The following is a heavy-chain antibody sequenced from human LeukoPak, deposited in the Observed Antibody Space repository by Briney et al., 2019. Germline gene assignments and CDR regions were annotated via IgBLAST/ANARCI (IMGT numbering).Heavy chain of an antibody. Sequence: GGSLRLSCAASGFTFSSYAMHWVRQAPGKGLEWVAVISYDGSNKYYADSVKGRFTISRDNSKNTLYLQMSSLRAEDTAVYYCAKEGTRWWTPFDYWGQGTLVTVSS. V-gene: IGHV3-30-3*01. CDR2: ISYDGSNK. CDR1: GFTFSSYA. CDR3: AKEGTRWWTPFDY. J-gene: IGHJ4*02. D-gene: IGHD2-15*01.